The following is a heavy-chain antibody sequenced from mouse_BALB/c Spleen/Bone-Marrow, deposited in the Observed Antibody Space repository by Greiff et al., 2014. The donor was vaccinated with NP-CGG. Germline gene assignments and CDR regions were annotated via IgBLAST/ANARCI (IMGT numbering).Heavy chain of an antibody. J-gene: IGHJ3*01. Sequence: QVQLKQSGPELVKPGASVRISCKASGYTFTSYYIHWVKQRPGQGLEGIGWIYPGNVNTKYNEKFKGKATLTADKSSSTAYMQLSSLTSEDSAVYFCARDYDYDAWFAYWGQGTLSLSLQ. V-gene: IGHV1S56*01. D-gene: IGHD2-4*01. CDR1: GYTFTSYY. CDR3: ARDYDYDAWFAY. CDR2: IYPGNVNT.